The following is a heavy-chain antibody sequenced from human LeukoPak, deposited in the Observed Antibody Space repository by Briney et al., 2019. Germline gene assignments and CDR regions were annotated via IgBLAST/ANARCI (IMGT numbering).Heavy chain of an antibody. CDR3: AAGEPTVTTVYYYYYGMDV. CDR1: GFTFTSSA. J-gene: IGHJ6*02. D-gene: IGHD4-17*01. Sequence: TSVKVSCKASGFTFTSSAMQWVRQARGQRLEWIGWIVVGSGNTNYAQKFQERVTITRDMSTSTACMELSSLRSEDTAVYYCAAGEPTVTTVYYYYYGMDVWGQGTTVTVSS. CDR2: IVVGSGNT. V-gene: IGHV1-58*02.